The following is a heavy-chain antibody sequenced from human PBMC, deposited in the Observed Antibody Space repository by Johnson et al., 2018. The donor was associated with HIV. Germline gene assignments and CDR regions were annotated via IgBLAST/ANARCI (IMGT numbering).Heavy chain of an antibody. D-gene: IGHD6-19*01. CDR2: ISWNSGSI. CDR1: GFTFDDYG. Sequence: VQLVESGGGVVRPGGSLRLSCVTSGFTFDDYGMHWVRQAAGKGLEWVSGISWNSGSIAYGDSVKGRFTISRDNAKNSLYVQMNSLRAEDTALYYCARGVGGAGDDAFDIWGQGTMVTVSS. CDR3: ARGVGGAGDDAFDI. J-gene: IGHJ3*02. V-gene: IGHV3-20*04.